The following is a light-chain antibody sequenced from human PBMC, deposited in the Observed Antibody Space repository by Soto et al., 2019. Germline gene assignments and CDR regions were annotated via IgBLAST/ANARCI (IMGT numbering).Light chain of an antibody. CDR3: LQRRNWPLT. CDR1: QSVSSY. V-gene: IGKV3-11*01. J-gene: IGKJ4*01. Sequence: EIVLTQSPATLSLSPGERATLSCRASQSVSSYLAWYQQKPGQAPRLLIYDTSNRATGIPGRFSGSGSGTDFTLTISSLAPEDFAVYYCLQRRNWPLTFGGGTKVEIK. CDR2: DTS.